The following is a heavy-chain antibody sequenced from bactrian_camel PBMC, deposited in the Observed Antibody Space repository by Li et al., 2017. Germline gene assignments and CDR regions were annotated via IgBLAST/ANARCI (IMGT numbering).Heavy chain of an antibody. CDR3: MASGAGYCITDAY. CDR2: LEQDGTET. D-gene: IGHD3*01. V-gene: IGHV3S6*01. CDR1: GYAFRSYC. Sequence: VQLVESGGGSVQPGGSLRLSCVNSGYAFRSYCMGWFRQAPGKQREFLAMLEQDGTETYADSAKGRFAISRDKSNNTLYLQMNNLKTEDTGMYYCMASGAGYCITDAYWGQGTQVTVS. J-gene: IGHJ4*01.